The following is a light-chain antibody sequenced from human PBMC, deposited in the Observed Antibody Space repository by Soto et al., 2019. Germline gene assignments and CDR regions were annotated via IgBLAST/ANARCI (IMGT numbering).Light chain of an antibody. Sequence: EILLTQSPGTLSLSPGERATLSCRASQSVGSRHLAWYQQKPGQAPRLLIYSTSSRATGIPDRFSGSGSGTDFTLTISRLEPEDFSVYYCQQFQSSSWTFGQGTKVEIK. CDR2: STS. J-gene: IGKJ1*01. CDR3: QQFQSSSWT. CDR1: QSVGSRH. V-gene: IGKV3-20*01.